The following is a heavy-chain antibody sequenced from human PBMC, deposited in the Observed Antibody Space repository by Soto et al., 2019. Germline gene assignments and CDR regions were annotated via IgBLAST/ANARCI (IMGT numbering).Heavy chain of an antibody. V-gene: IGHV4-61*01. J-gene: IGHJ4*02. CDR3: ARDSKRGYSGYDKLAY. Sequence: SETLSLTCTVSGGSVSSGSYYWSWIRQPPGKGLEWIGYIYYSGSTNYNPSLKSRVTISVDTSKNQFSLKLTSVTAADTAVYYCARDSKRGYSGYDKLAYWGQGTLGTVSS. CDR2: IYYSGST. CDR1: GGSVSSGSYY. D-gene: IGHD5-12*01.